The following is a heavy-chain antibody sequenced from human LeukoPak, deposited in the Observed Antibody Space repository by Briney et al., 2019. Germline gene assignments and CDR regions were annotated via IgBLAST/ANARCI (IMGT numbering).Heavy chain of an antibody. CDR3: VKGPTTVTTAFDY. CDR1: GFTFSNHA. CDR2: IRPSGGAT. V-gene: IGHV3-23*01. J-gene: IGHJ4*02. D-gene: IGHD4-17*01. Sequence: GGSLSLSCAASGFTFSNHAMSWVRQSQGKGLEWVSSIRPSGGATYYADAVKGRFTISRDNSKNTLYLQMNSLRAEDTAVSYCVKGPTTVTTAFDYWGQGTLVSVSS.